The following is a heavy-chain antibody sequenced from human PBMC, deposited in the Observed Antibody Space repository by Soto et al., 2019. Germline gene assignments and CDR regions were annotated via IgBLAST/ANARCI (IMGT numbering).Heavy chain of an antibody. CDR1: VFTFSSYG. V-gene: IGHV3-30*18. CDR3: AKVLGYSSSWYGYYGMDV. D-gene: IGHD6-13*01. Sequence: PVGSLRLSCASSVFTFSSYGMHCVRHSPGKWLEWVAVISYDGSNKYYADSVKGRFTISRDNSRNTLYLQMNSLRAEDTAVYYCAKVLGYSSSWYGYYGMDVWGQGTTVTVSS. CDR2: ISYDGSNK. J-gene: IGHJ6*02.